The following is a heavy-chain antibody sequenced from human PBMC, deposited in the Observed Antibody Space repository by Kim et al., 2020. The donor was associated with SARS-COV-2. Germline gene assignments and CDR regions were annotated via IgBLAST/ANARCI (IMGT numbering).Heavy chain of an antibody. Sequence: TDSWKDRFTISRDNSKNTLYLQMNSLRAEDPAVYYCARPGNDYGDLYFDYWGQGTLVTVSS. CDR3: ARPGNDYGDLYFDY. D-gene: IGHD4-17*01. V-gene: IGHV3-53*01. J-gene: IGHJ4*02.